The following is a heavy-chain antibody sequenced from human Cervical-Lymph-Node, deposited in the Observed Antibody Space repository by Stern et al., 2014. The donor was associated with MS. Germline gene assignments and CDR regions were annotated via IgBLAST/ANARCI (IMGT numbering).Heavy chain of an antibody. V-gene: IGHV5-51*03. D-gene: IGHD6-13*01. CDR1: GYSFTSYW. CDR3: ARGYIAAAFPPDAFDI. J-gene: IGHJ3*02. Sequence: EVQLVQSGAEVKKPGESLKISCKGSGYSFTSYWIAWGRQRPGKGREWRGIIYPGDPDTRYSPSFQGQVTISADKSISTAYLQWSSLKASDTAMYYCARGYIAAAFPPDAFDIWGQGTMVTVSS. CDR2: IYPGDPDT.